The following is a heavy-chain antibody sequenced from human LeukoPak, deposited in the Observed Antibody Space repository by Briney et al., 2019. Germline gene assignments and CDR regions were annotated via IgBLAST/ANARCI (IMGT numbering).Heavy chain of an antibody. CDR2: IFYSGST. CDR3: ARSAPYYYGSGSYYFDY. J-gene: IGHJ4*02. CDR1: GGSISTSSYY. V-gene: IGHV4-39*07. D-gene: IGHD3-10*01. Sequence: SETLSLTCTVSGGSISTSSYYWGWVRQPPGKGLEWIGNIFYSGSTYYSPSLKSRVTISVDTSKNQFSLKLSSVTAADTAVYYCARSAPYYYGSGSYYFDYWGQGTLVTVSS.